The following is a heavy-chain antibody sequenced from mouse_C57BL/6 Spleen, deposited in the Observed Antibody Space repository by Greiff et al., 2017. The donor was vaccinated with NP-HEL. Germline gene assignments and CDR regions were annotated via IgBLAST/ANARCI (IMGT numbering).Heavy chain of an antibody. CDR3: ARKGRYGSRGYFDV. CDR2: INPNNGGT. CDR1: GYTFTDYY. D-gene: IGHD1-1*01. V-gene: IGHV1-26*01. J-gene: IGHJ1*03. Sequence: EVQLQQSGPELVKPGASVKISCKASGYTFTDYYMNWVKQSHGKSLEWIGDINPNNGGTSYNQKFKGKATLTVDKSSSTAYMELRSLTSEDSAVYYCARKGRYGSRGYFDVWGTGTTVTVSS.